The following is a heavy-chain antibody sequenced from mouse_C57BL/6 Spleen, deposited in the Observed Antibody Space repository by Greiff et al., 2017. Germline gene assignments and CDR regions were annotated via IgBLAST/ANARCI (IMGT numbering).Heavy chain of an antibody. V-gene: IGHV5-6*01. Sequence: DVQLVESGGDLVKPGGSLKLSCAASGFTFSSYGMSWVRQTPDKRLEWVATISSGGSYTYYPDSVKGRFTISRDNAKNTLYLQMSSLKSEDTAMYYCARQRSNYDWAMDYWGQGTSVTVSS. CDR1: GFTFSSYG. D-gene: IGHD2-5*01. CDR3: ARQRSNYDWAMDY. CDR2: ISSGGSYT. J-gene: IGHJ4*01.